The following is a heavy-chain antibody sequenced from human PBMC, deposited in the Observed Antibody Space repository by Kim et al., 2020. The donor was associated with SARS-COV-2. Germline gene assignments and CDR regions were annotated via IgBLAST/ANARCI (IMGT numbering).Heavy chain of an antibody. D-gene: IGHD5-18*01. V-gene: IGHV1-2*04. Sequence: ASVKVSCKASGYTFTGYYMHWVRQAPGQGLEWMGWINPNSGGTNYAQKFQGWITMTRDTSISTAYMELSRLRSDDTAVYYCARTNSYGPETNYFDYWGQGTLVTVSS. CDR2: INPNSGGT. CDR3: ARTNSYGPETNYFDY. CDR1: GYTFTGYY. J-gene: IGHJ4*02.